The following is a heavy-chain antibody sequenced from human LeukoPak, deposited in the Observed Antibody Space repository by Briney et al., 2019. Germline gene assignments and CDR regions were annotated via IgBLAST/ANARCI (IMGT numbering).Heavy chain of an antibody. CDR3: ARGRGYDFWSGYYFDY. CDR1: GGSFSGYY. CDR2: INHSGST. V-gene: IGHV4-34*01. Sequence: SETLSLTCAVYGGSFSGYYWSWIRQPPGKGLEWIGEINHSGSTNYNPSLKSRVTISVDTSKNQFSLKLSSVTAADTAVYYSARGRGYDFWSGYYFDYWGQGTLVTVSS. D-gene: IGHD3-3*01. J-gene: IGHJ4*02.